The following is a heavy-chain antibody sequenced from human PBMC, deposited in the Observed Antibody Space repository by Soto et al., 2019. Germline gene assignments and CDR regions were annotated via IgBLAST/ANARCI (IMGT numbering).Heavy chain of an antibody. V-gene: IGHV1-18*01. D-gene: IGHD4-17*01. J-gene: IGHJ4*02. CDR2: ISAYNGNT. CDR3: ARDLIRRTTVTDASDY. CDR1: GYTFTSYG. Sequence: QVQLVQSGAEVKKPGASVKVSCKASGYTFTSYGISWVRQAPGQGLEWMGWISAYNGNTNYAQKLQGRVTMTTDTSTSTAYMELSSLRSDDTAVYYCARDLIRRTTVTDASDYWGKGTLVTVSS.